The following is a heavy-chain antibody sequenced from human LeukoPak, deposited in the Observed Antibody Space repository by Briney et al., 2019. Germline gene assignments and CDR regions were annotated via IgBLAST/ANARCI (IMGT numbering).Heavy chain of an antibody. CDR2: IWYDGSNK. CDR3: ARDEYGSGSYYYYYYGMDV. Sequence: GGSLRLSCAASGFTFSSYGMQWVRQAPGKGLEWVAVIWYDGSNKYYADSVKGRFTISRDNSKNTLYLQMNSLRAEDTAVYYCARDEYGSGSYYYYYYGMDVWGQGTTVTVSS. V-gene: IGHV3-33*01. CDR1: GFTFSSYG. J-gene: IGHJ6*02. D-gene: IGHD3-10*01.